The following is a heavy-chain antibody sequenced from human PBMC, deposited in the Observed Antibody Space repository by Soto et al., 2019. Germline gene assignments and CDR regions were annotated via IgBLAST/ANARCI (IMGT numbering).Heavy chain of an antibody. Sequence: NPSETLSLTCTVSGGSISSGDYYWSWIRQPPGKGLEWIGYIYYSGSTYYNPSLKSRVTISVDASKNQFSLKLSSVTAADTAVYYCARGEQWLVPFDPWGQGTLVTVSS. CDR3: ARGEQWLVPFDP. CDR2: IYYSGST. D-gene: IGHD6-19*01. V-gene: IGHV4-30-4*01. J-gene: IGHJ5*02. CDR1: GGSISSGDYY.